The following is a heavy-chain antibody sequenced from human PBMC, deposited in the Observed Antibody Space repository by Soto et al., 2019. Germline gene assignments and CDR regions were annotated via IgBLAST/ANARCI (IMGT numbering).Heavy chain of an antibody. D-gene: IGHD4-17*01. CDR3: ARGPDSPTTVVTSFDY. V-gene: IGHV4-31*11. CDR2: IYYSGST. CDR1: GGSISSGGYY. Sequence: TSETLSLTCAVSGGSISSGGYYWSWIRQHPGKGLEWIGYIYYSGSTYYNPSLKSRVTISVDTSKNQFSLKLSSVTAADTAVYYCARGPDSPTTVVTSFDYWGQGTLVTVSS. J-gene: IGHJ4*02.